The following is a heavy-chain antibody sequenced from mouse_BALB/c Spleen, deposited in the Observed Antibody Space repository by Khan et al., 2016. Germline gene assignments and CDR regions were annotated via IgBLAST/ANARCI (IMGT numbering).Heavy chain of an antibody. J-gene: IGHJ1*01. D-gene: IGHD1-1*01. Sequence: QIQLVQSGPELKKPGKTVKISCKASGYTFTNYGMNWVKQAPGKGLKWMGWINTYSGESTYADDFKGRYAFSLETSANTAYLQINNLKNEDTATXFCARYHYYNSSSMYFAVWGAGTTVTVSA. CDR2: INTYSGES. V-gene: IGHV9-3-1*01. CDR3: ARYHYYNSSSMYFAV. CDR1: GYTFTNYG.